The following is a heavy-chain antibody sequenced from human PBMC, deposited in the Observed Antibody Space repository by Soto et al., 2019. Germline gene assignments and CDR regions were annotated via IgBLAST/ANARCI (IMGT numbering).Heavy chain of an antibody. J-gene: IGHJ2*01. CDR2: IYGVGST. CDR3: ARGRSGSPYWYFDL. D-gene: IGHD1-26*01. V-gene: IGHV3-53*04. Sequence: EVQLVESGGGLVQPGGSLRLSCAASGFTVSSNHMSWVRQAPGKGLEWVSVIYGVGSTNYPNSVKGRFTIASHNSXNTLYLQMNSLRPEDTAVYYCARGRSGSPYWYFDLWGRGTLVTVSS. CDR1: GFTVSSNH.